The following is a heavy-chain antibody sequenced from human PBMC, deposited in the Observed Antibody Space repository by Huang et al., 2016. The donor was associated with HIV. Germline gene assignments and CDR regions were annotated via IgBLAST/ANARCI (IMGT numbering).Heavy chain of an antibody. CDR1: NGSLSGYY. D-gene: IGHD1-1*01. Sequence: QVQLHQWGAGLLKPSETLSLTCAVYNGSLSGYYWTWIRQSPGKGLEWVGDINQSRSTKYNPSLKIRAIISLDTSKNQFSLKVWSVTAADTAVYYCARGGSYFDFWGQGTLVTV. CDR2: INQSRST. V-gene: IGHV4-34*01. J-gene: IGHJ4*02. CDR3: ARGGSYFDF.